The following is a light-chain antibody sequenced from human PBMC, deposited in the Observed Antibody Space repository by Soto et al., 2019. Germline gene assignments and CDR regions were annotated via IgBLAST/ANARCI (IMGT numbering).Light chain of an antibody. Sequence: DIQMTQSPSSLSASVGDRVTITCRASQTISSYLNWYQQIPGKAPKLLIYAASSLLSGVPSRFSGSGSGTNFTLTISSLQPEDFATYYCQQSFSAPPYTFGQETKLDIK. CDR1: QTISSY. CDR3: QQSFSAPPYT. CDR2: AAS. J-gene: IGKJ2*01. V-gene: IGKV1-39*01.